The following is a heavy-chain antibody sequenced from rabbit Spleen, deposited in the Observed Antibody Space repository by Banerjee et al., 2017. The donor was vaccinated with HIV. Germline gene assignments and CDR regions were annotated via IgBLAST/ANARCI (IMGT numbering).Heavy chain of an antibody. Sequence: QEQLEESGGDLVKPGASLTLTCTASGGSFSSSSYMCWVRQAPGKGLEWIACIDTGYSGFTYFATWAKGRFTISKTSSTTVTLQLTRLTAADTATYFCARDTSSSFSSYGMDLWGQGTLVTVS. CDR1: GGSFSSSSY. V-gene: IGHV1S45*01. J-gene: IGHJ6*01. D-gene: IGHD1-1*01. CDR2: IDTGYSGFT. CDR3: ARDTSSSFSSYGMDL.